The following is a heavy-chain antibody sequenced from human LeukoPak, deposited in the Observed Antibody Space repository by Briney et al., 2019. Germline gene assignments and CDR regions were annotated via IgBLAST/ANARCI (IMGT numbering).Heavy chain of an antibody. D-gene: IGHD5-12*01. V-gene: IGHV4-30-4*01. CDR2: IHHSGST. CDR1: GGSISGTDYY. CDR3: AGRGYAMAY. J-gene: IGHJ4*02. Sequence: SETLSLTCSVSGGSISGTDYYWSWIRQPPGKGLEWIGYIHHSGSTSHNPSLKSRITISVDTSMNQFSLKLTSMTAADTAVYYCAGRGYAMAYWGQGTLVTVSS.